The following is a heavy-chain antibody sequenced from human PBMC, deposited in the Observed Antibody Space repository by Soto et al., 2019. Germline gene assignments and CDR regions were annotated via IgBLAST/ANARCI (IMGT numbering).Heavy chain of an antibody. J-gene: IGHJ4*02. Sequence: SETLSLTCAVYGGSFSGYYWSWIRQPPGKGLEWIGEINHSGSTNYNPSLKSRVTISVDTSKNHFSLKLSSVTAADTAVYYCARGDYYGSGSYYNDYWGQGTLVTVSS. D-gene: IGHD3-10*01. CDR2: INHSGST. V-gene: IGHV4-34*01. CDR3: ARGDYYGSGSYYNDY. CDR1: GGSFSGYY.